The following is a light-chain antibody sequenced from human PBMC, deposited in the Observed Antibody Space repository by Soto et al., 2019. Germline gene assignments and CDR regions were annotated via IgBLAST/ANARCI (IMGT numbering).Light chain of an antibody. CDR1: QSINSW. V-gene: IGKV1-5*03. Sequence: DIQMTQSPSTLSASIGDTVIITCRASQSINSWLAWYQQKPGKAPKLLIHKASTLESGVPSRFSGSESGTELTLTISSLQPDDFATFYCQQYVRFPYTFGQGTKLEIK. J-gene: IGKJ2*01. CDR2: KAS. CDR3: QQYVRFPYT.